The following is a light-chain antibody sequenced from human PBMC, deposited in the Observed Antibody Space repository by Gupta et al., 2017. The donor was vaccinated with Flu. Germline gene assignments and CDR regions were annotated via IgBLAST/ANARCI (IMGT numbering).Light chain of an antibody. CDR1: GSDVGSYNL. J-gene: IGLJ2*01. CDR3: CSYGASSTRVR. V-gene: IGLV2-23*01. CDR2: EDI. Sequence: SALPPPASVSGSPGQSVTISCTGSGSDVGSYNLVSWYQQYPGEAPKLMIYEDIKRPSGVANRFSGSKSGNMASLTIAGLQAEDEADYYCCSYGASSTRVRFGGGTKLTVL.